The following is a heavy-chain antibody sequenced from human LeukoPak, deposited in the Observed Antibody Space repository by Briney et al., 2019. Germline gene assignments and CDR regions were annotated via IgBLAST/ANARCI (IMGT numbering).Heavy chain of an antibody. CDR3: AREPASGITAGAFDI. CDR2: IYTSGST. D-gene: IGHD3-16*01. V-gene: IGHV4-4*07. J-gene: IGHJ3*02. CDR1: GGSISSYY. Sequence: SETLSLTCTVSGGSISSYYWSRIRQPAGKGLEWIGRIYTSGSTNYNPSLKSRVTMSVDTSKNQFSLKLSSVTAADTAVYYCAREPASGITAGAFDIWGQGTMVTVSS.